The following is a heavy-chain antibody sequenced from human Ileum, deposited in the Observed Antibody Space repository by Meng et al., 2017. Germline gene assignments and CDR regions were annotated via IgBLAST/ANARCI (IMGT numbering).Heavy chain of an antibody. D-gene: IGHD3-22*01. CDR2: IFHSGTT. CDR1: GYSISSGYY. Sequence: SDTLSLTCAVSGYSISSGYYWGWIRQSPGKGLEWIASIFHSGTTYYNPSLKSRVTISVDTSKNQFSLKLTSVTAADTAMYYCARTRYYDSSGYYEFGYWGQGTRVTVSS. CDR3: ARTRYYDSSGYYEFGY. V-gene: IGHV4-38-2*01. J-gene: IGHJ4*02.